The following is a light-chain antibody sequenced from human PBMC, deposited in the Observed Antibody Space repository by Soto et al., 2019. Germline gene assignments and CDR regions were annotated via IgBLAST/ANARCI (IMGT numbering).Light chain of an antibody. J-gene: IGLJ3*02. CDR3: SSYTTSSTVWV. CDR1: SSDVGHYNY. V-gene: IGLV2-14*01. CDR2: EVS. Sequence: QSALTQPASVSGSPGQSITISCTGTSSDVGHYNYVSWYQQHPGKAPKLMISEVSNRPSGISNRFSGSKSGNTASLTISGLQAEDEADYYCSSYTTSSTVWVFGGGTQLTVL.